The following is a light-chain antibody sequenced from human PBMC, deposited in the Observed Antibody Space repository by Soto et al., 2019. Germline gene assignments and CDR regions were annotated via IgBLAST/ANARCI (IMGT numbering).Light chain of an antibody. V-gene: IGKV1-12*01. CDR2: AAS. Sequence: IQMTQSPSTLHSSLGDRVTITCRASQSISSWLAWYQQKPGKAPKLLIYAASSLQSGVPSRFSGSGSGTDFTLTISSLKHEDFATYYCQQANSFTITFGQGTRLEIK. J-gene: IGKJ5*01. CDR1: QSISSW. CDR3: QQANSFTIT.